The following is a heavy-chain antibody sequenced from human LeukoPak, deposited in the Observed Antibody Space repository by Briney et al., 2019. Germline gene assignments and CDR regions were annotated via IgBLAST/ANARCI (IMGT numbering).Heavy chain of an antibody. CDR1: GFTVSRTY. CDR2: IERGDST. CDR3: ASPSPLDYDSSGYYHN. J-gene: IGHJ4*02. Sequence: GGSLRLSCAASGFTVSRTYMSWVRQAPGEGLEWGSVIERGDSTDYAECVKGRFTIARDNSKNTLYLQMNTLSAEDTAVYYCASPSPLDYDSSGYYHNWGQGTLVTVSS. V-gene: IGHV3-66*01. D-gene: IGHD3-22*01.